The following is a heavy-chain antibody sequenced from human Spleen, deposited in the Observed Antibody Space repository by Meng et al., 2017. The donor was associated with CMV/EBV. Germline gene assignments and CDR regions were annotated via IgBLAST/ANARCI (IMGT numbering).Heavy chain of an antibody. J-gene: IGHJ4*02. D-gene: IGHD1-26*01. Sequence: LSCAASGFTFSSYAMTWVRQAPGKGLEWVSSISSSSSYIYYADSVKGRFTISRDNAKNSLYLQMNSLRAEDTAVYYCARVVGPRLDYWGQGTLVTVSS. V-gene: IGHV3-21*01. CDR1: GFTFSSYA. CDR3: ARVVGPRLDY. CDR2: ISSSSSYI.